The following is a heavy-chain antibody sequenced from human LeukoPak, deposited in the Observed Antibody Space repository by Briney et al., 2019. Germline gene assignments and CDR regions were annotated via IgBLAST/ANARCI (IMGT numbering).Heavy chain of an antibody. J-gene: IGHJ5*02. D-gene: IGHD3-3*01. CDR3: ARGDYDFWSGYPRWFDP. Sequence: SETLSLTCTVSGDSVTSSICYWGWIRQPPGKGLEWIGNIYYGGNTYYNPSLKSRVTISVDTSKNQFSLRLSSVTAADTAVYYCARGDYDFWSGYPRWFDPWGQGTLVTVSS. CDR2: IYYGGNT. V-gene: IGHV4-39*07. CDR1: GDSVTSSICY.